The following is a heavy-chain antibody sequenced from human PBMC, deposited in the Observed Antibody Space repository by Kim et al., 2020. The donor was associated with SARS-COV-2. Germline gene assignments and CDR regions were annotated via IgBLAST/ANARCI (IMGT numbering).Heavy chain of an antibody. D-gene: IGHD1-1*01. CDR3: VKDRGISSVWYFEL. J-gene: IGHJ2*01. V-gene: IGHV3-9*01. Sequence: ADSVKGRFTISRDNAKNSLYLQMNSLRADDTALYYCVKDRGISSVWYFELWGRGTLVTVSS.